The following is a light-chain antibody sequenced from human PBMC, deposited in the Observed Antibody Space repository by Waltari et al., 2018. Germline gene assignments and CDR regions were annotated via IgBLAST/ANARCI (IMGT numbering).Light chain of an antibody. CDR1: QGIRSG. CDR3: QQYGSSPIT. CDR2: AAS. Sequence: DIQMTQSPPSVSASVGDRVTMTCRASQGIRSGLAWYQQKPGKAPKFLIYAASSLHGGVPSRFSGSGSGTEFTLTISSLQPEDIAVYYCQQYGSSPITFGGGTKVE. J-gene: IGKJ4*01. V-gene: IGKV1-12*01.